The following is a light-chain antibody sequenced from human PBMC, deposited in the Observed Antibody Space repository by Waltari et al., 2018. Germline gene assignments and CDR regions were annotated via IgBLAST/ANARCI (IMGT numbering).Light chain of an antibody. J-gene: IGKJ4*01. CDR2: DAA. Sequence: SDRASASGSTYLVWYQQKPAQAPTLLISDAATRPTGIPARFSGGGSGTDFTLHISSLEPEDSAVYYCQQRNTWPTVTFGGGTKVEIK. V-gene: IGKV3-11*01. CDR3: QQRNTWPTVT. CDR1: ASGSTY.